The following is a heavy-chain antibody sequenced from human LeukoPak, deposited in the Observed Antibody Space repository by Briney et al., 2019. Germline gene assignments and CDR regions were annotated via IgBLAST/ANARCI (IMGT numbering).Heavy chain of an antibody. CDR2: IDWDDDK. Sequence: SGPALVKPTQTLTLTCTFSGFSLSTSGMRVSWIRQPPGKALEWLARIDWDDDKFYSTSLKTRLTISKDTPKNQVVLTMTNMDPVDTATYYCARIFEDCSSTSCYNWFDPWGQGTLVTVSS. V-gene: IGHV2-70*04. D-gene: IGHD2-2*01. CDR3: ARIFEDCSSTSCYNWFDP. CDR1: GFSLSTSGMR. J-gene: IGHJ5*02.